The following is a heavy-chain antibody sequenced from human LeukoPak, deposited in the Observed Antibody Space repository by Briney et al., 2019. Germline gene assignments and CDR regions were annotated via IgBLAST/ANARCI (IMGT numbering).Heavy chain of an antibody. CDR2: IYSDGST. CDR1: GVSVSRNY. J-gene: IGHJ3*02. CDR3: ARELREHGVFDI. D-gene: IGHD1-26*01. V-gene: IGHV3-53*01. Sequence: GGSLRLSCAASGVSVSRNYMSWVRQAPGKGLEWVSEIYSDGSTYYAASVKGRSSISRDNSKNTVYLQMNSLRAEDTAVYYCARELREHGVFDIWGQGTTVTVSS.